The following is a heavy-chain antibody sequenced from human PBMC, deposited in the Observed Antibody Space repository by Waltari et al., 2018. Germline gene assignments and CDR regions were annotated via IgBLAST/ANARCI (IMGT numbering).Heavy chain of an antibody. D-gene: IGHD3-3*01. J-gene: IGHJ3*02. V-gene: IGHV4-38-2*02. CDR1: GYSISSGYY. Sequence: QVQLQESGPGLVKPSETLSLTCAVSGYSISSGYYWGWIRQPPGKGLEWIGSIYHSGSTYYNPSLKSRVTISVDTSKNQFSLKLSSVTAADTAVYYCARDESSYYDFRSAFDIWGQGTMVTVSS. CDR2: IYHSGST. CDR3: ARDESSYYDFRSAFDI.